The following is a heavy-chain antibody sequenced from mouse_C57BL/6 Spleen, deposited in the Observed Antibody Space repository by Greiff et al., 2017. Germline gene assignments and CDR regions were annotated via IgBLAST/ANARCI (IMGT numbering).Heavy chain of an antibody. CDR3: ARGIYYYGSSHWYFDV. Sequence: VQRVESGAELVRPGTSVKVSCTASGYDFTNYLIEWVKQRPGQGLEWIGVLNPGSGGTKYNEKFKGKATLTADKSSSTDYMTLSSLKSEDSAVYFCARGIYYYGSSHWYFDVWGTGTTVTVSS. CDR1: GYDFTNYL. J-gene: IGHJ1*03. CDR2: LNPGSGGT. D-gene: IGHD1-1*01. V-gene: IGHV1-54*01.